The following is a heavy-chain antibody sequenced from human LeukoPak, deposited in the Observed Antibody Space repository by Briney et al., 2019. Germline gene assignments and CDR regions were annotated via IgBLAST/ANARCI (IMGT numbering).Heavy chain of an antibody. Sequence: SVKVSCKASGGTFSSYAISWVRQAPGQGLEWMGGIIPIFGTANYAQKFQGRVTITADESTSTAYMELSSLRSEDTAVYYCARGPYYYDSSGPFDYWGQGTLVTVSS. CDR1: GGTFSSYA. CDR3: ARGPYYYDSSGPFDY. D-gene: IGHD3-22*01. V-gene: IGHV1-69*13. J-gene: IGHJ4*02. CDR2: IIPIFGTA.